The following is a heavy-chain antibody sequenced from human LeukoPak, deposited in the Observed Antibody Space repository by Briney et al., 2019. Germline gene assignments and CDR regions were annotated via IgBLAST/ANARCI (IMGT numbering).Heavy chain of an antibody. D-gene: IGHD3-10*01. CDR1: GGSISSSNYY. CDR3: ARDCRGKYGSGSYYNHAERPNWFDP. Sequence: PSETLSLTCTVSGGSISSSNYYWGWIRQPPGKGLEWIGSIYHSGSTYYNPSLESRVTISVDTSKNQFSLKLSSVTAADTAVYYCARDCRGKYGSGSYYNHAERPNWFDPWGQGTLVTVSS. J-gene: IGHJ5*02. CDR2: IYHSGST. V-gene: IGHV4-39*07.